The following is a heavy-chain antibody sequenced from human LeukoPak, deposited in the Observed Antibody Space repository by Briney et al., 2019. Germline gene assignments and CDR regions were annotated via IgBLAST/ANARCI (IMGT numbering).Heavy chain of an antibody. CDR1: GLTVSSTF. CDR2: IYSGGAT. Sequence: GGSLRLSCAASGLTVSSTFMSWVRQAPGRGLEWVSIIYSGGATYYADSVKGRFTISRDNSKNTLYLQMNSLRAGDTAVYYCARNGGYYDSSGYYEDWGQGTLVTVSS. V-gene: IGHV3-53*01. J-gene: IGHJ4*02. D-gene: IGHD3-22*01. CDR3: ARNGGYYDSSGYYED.